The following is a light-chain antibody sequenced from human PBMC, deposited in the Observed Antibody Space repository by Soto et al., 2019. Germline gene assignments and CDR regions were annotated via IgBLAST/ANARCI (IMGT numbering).Light chain of an antibody. CDR2: AAS. J-gene: IGKJ2*01. CDR1: RSFASSY. V-gene: IGKV3-20*01. Sequence: EIVLTQSPVTLSLSPGERATLSCRASRSFASSYLGWYQQKPCQAPRLLIYAASTRATGIPDRFSGSGSAIDFTLTISRLEPEDSAVYYCQHYDSSPPYTFGQGTKLEIK. CDR3: QHYDSSPPYT.